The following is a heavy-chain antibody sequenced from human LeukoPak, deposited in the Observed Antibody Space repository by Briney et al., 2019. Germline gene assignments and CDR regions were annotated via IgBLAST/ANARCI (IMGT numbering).Heavy chain of an antibody. CDR1: GDSISSSSYY. J-gene: IGHJ4*02. D-gene: IGHD6-13*01. Sequence: PSETLSLTCTVSGDSISSSSYYWGWIRQPPGKGLEWIGSIYYSGRTYYNPSLKSRVTISVDTSKNQFSLKLSSVTAADTAVYYGARHEQLDVDYWGQGTLVTVSS. V-gene: IGHV4-39*01. CDR3: ARHEQLDVDY. CDR2: IYYSGRT.